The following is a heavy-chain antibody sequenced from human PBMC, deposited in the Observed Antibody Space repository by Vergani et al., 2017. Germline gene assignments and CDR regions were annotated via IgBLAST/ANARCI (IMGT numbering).Heavy chain of an antibody. Sequence: EAQLVESGGGLVQPGGSLILSCAASSFSVSSHYMTWVRQAPGKGLEWVSTINIGGRTSYADSVKGRLTLTRDDSKNTLHLQMNSLRPEDTAVYYCARGMTTETTDLDGFDIWGQGTMVSVSS. CDR1: SFSVSSHY. CDR2: INIGGRT. CDR3: ARGMTTETTDLDGFDI. J-gene: IGHJ3*02. D-gene: IGHD4-17*01. V-gene: IGHV3-66*02.